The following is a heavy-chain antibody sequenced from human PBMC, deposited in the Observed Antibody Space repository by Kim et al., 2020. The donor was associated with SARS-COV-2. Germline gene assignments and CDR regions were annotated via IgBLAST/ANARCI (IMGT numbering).Heavy chain of an antibody. CDR3: ARDQRVVVAATTPVYYGVYV. V-gene: IGHV4-31*03. Sequence: LSLTCTVSGGSISSGGYYWSWIRQHPGKGLEWIGYIYYSGSTYYNPSLKSRVTISVDTSKNQFSLKLSSVTAADTAVYYCARDQRVVVAATTPVYYGVYVWGQGTTVTVSS. D-gene: IGHD2-15*01. J-gene: IGHJ6*02. CDR2: IYYSGST. CDR1: GGSISSGGYY.